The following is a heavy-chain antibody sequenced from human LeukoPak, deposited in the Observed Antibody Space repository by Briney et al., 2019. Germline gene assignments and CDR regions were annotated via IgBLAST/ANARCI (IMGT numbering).Heavy chain of an antibody. Sequence: ASVNVSCKASGYTFTSYDINWVRQATGQGLEWMGWMNPNSGNTGYAQKFQGRVTITRNTSISTAYMELSSLRSEDTAVYYCARDVRYYYDSSSKTTEYFQHWGQGTLVTVSS. J-gene: IGHJ1*01. CDR2: MNPNSGNT. D-gene: IGHD3-22*01. CDR3: ARDVRYYYDSSSKTTEYFQH. V-gene: IGHV1-8*03. CDR1: GYTFTSYD.